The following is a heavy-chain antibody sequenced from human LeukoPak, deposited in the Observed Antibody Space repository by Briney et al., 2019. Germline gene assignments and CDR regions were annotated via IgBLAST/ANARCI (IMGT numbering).Heavy chain of an antibody. J-gene: IGHJ4*02. Sequence: SVKVSCKASGGTLSSYAISWVRQAPGQGLEWMGGIIPIFGTANYAQKFQGRVTITADESTSTAYMELSSLRSEDTAVYYCAVWFGELGYFDYWGQGTLVTVSS. CDR1: GGTLSSYA. D-gene: IGHD3-10*01. CDR3: AVWFGELGYFDY. V-gene: IGHV1-69*13. CDR2: IIPIFGTA.